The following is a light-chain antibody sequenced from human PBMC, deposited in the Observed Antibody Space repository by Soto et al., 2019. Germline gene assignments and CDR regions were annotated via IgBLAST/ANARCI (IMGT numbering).Light chain of an antibody. CDR1: QSVSSN. CDR3: QQYNNGPRT. V-gene: IGKV3-15*01. Sequence: EIVMTQSPATLSVSPGERATLSCRASQSVSSNLAWYQQKPGQAPRLLIYGASTRAPGIPSRFSGSGSGTEFTLTISSLQSEDLAVYYCQQYNNGPRTFGQGTKVEIK. CDR2: GAS. J-gene: IGKJ1*01.